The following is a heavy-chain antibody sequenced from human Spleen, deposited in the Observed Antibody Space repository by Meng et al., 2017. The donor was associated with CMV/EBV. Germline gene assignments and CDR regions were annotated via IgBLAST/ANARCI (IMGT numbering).Heavy chain of an antibody. V-gene: IGHV4-59*10. CDR3: ARDDSSGYYYYY. J-gene: IGHJ4*02. D-gene: IGHD3-22*01. CDR2: IYTSGST. CDR1: GAPFSGY. Sequence: QLHLQQWGAGPVKPSEALSLTCGVQGAPFSGYWSWSRQPAGKGLEWIGRIYTSGSTNYNPSLNSRVTMSVDTSKNQFSLKLSSVTAADTAVYYCARDDSSGYYYYYWGQGTLVTVSS.